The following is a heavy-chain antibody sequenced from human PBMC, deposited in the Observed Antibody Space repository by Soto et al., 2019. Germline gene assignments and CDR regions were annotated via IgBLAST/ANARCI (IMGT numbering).Heavy chain of an antibody. CDR2: IYYSGST. D-gene: IGHD6-13*01. Sequence: SETLSLTCTVSGGSISSGCYYWSWIRQHPGKGLEWIGYIYYSGSTYYNPSLKSRVTISVDTSKNQFSLKLSSVTAADTAVYYCARGGQQLVTFDYWGQGTLVTVSS. CDR1: GGSISSGCYY. V-gene: IGHV4-31*03. J-gene: IGHJ4*02. CDR3: ARGGQQLVTFDY.